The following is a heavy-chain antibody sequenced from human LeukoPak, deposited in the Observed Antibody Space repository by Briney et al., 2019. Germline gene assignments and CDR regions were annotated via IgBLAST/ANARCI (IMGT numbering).Heavy chain of an antibody. Sequence: GGSLRLSCAASGFTVSSNYMSWVRQAPGKGLEWVSVIYSGGSTYYADSVKGRFTISRDNSKNTLYLQMNSLRAEDTAVYYCARVMYYYDSSGYYYFDYWGQGTLVTVYS. CDR1: GFTVSSNY. CDR2: IYSGGST. D-gene: IGHD3-22*01. V-gene: IGHV3-66*02. J-gene: IGHJ4*02. CDR3: ARVMYYYDSSGYYYFDY.